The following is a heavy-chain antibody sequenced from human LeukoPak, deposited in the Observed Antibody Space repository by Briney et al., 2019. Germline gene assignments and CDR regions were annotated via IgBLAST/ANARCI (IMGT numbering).Heavy chain of an antibody. CDR3: ARPSGDGNYCY. Sequence: DPSETLSLTCTVSGDSISSNTYYWGWIRQPPGKGLEWIGSMSYTSSPSYSPSLESRATISIDTSKNSFSLKLSSVTAADTAVYYCARPSGDGNYCYWGQGTLVTVSS. CDR2: MSYTSSP. J-gene: IGHJ4*02. V-gene: IGHV4-39*02. CDR1: GDSISSNTYY. D-gene: IGHD1-26*01.